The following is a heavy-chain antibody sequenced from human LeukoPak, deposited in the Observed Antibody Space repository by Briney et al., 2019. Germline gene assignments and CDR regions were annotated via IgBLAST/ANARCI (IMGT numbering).Heavy chain of an antibody. CDR1: GGTFSSYA. V-gene: IGHV1-69*04. J-gene: IGHJ4*02. CDR2: IIPILGIA. D-gene: IGHD3-10*01. Sequence: SVKVSCKASGGTFSSYAISWVRQAPGQGLEWMGRIIPILGIANYAQKFQGRVTITADKSTSTAYMELSSLRSEDTAVYYCARGWSGSGSYDYWGQGALVTVSS. CDR3: ARGWSGSGSYDY.